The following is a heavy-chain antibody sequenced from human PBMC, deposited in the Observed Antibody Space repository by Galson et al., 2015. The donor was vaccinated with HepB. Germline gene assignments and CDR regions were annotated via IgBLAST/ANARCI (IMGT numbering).Heavy chain of an antibody. Sequence: SLRLSCATSGFSFSSYDMHWVRQAPGKGLEWGAVIWNDGSNKYFAESVKGRFTISRDNSKNTLYLQMNTLRAEDSAVYYCPRDGEGTAPPITYWGQGTLVTVSS. D-gene: IGHD1-7*01. V-gene: IGHV3-33*01. CDR2: IWNDGSNK. J-gene: IGHJ4*02. CDR1: GFSFSSYD. CDR3: PRDGEGTAPPITY.